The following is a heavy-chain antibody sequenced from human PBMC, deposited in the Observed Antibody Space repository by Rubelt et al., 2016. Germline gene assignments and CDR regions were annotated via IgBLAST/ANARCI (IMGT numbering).Heavy chain of an antibody. Sequence: EVQLVESGGGLVQPGGSLRLSCAASGFTFSSYWMSWVRQAPGKGLEWVANIKQDGSEKYYVDSVKGRFTISRDNAKNSLYLQMHSLRAEDTAVYYCARVMGGSAVLFDYWGQGTLVTVSS. V-gene: IGHV3-7*04. CDR2: IKQDGSEK. CDR3: ARVMGGSAVLFDY. J-gene: IGHJ4*02. CDR1: GFTFSSYW. D-gene: IGHD3-10*01.